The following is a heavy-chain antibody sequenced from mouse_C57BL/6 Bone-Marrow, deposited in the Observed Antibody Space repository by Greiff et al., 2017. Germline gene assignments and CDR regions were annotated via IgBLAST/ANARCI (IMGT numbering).Heavy chain of an antibody. CDR1: GYTFTDYN. Sequence: VQLQQSGPELVKPGASVKIPCKASGYTFTDYNMDWVKQSHGTSLEWIGDINPNNGGTIYNQKFKGKATLTVDKSSSTAYMELRSLTSEDTAVYYCARSRDENAMDYWGQGTSVTGSS. CDR3: ARSRDENAMDY. CDR2: INPNNGGT. V-gene: IGHV1-18*01. J-gene: IGHJ4*01.